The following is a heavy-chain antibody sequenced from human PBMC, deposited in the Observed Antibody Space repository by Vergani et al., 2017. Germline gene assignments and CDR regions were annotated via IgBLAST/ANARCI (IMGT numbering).Heavy chain of an antibody. D-gene: IGHD1-26*01. CDR3: AKVYEGELLSWYFDL. V-gene: IGHV3-23*04. CDR1: GFTFSSYA. CDR2: ISGSGGST. J-gene: IGHJ2*01. Sequence: EVHLVESGGGLVQPGESLRLSCAASGFTFSSYAMSWVRQAPGKGLEWVSAISGSGGSTYYADSVKGRFTISRDNSKNTLYLQMNSLRAEDTAVYYCAKVYEGELLSWYFDLWGRGTLVTVSS.